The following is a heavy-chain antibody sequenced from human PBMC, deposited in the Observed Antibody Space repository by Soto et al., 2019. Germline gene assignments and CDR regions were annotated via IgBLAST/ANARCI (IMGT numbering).Heavy chain of an antibody. V-gene: IGHV1-69*01. CDR2: IIPIFGTA. J-gene: IGHJ6*02. CDR1: GGTFSSYA. Sequence: SVQVSSKASGGTFSSYAISWVRHAPGQGLVWMGGIIPIFGTANYAQKFQGRVTITADESTSTAYLELCSLQSEDPAVYDCARDAGDDLDTRYYFYYCMDVWGQGTMVTVYS. D-gene: IGHD2-2*02. CDR3: ARDAGDDLDTRYYFYYCMDV.